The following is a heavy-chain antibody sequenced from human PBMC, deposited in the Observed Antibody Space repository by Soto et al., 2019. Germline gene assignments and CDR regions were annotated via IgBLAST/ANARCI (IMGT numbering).Heavy chain of an antibody. CDR1: GGIFSSYA. Sequence: SVKVSCKASGGIFSSYAISWVRQAPGQGIEWMGRITPIFGTANYAQKFQGRVTITADESTSTAYMELSSLRSEDTAVYYCATPPSGYYIGTDHYYYGMDVWGQGTTVTVSS. V-gene: IGHV1-69*13. D-gene: IGHD3-3*01. CDR2: ITPIFGTA. CDR3: ATPPSGYYIGTDHYYYGMDV. J-gene: IGHJ6*02.